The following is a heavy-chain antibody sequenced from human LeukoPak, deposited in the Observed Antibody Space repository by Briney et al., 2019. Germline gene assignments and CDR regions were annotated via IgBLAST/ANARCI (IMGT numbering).Heavy chain of an antibody. CDR2: ISGDGGST. J-gene: IGHJ4*02. CDR3: AKGSAVSRPYYFDY. Sequence: PGGSLRLSCTAYGFTFSSFTMSWVRQAPGKGLEWVSAISGDGGSTYYADSVKGRFTFSRDNSKNTLYLEMASLRAEDTAVYYCAKGSAVSRPYYFDYWGQGTLVTVSS. V-gene: IGHV3-23*01. D-gene: IGHD6-13*01. CDR1: GFTFSSFT.